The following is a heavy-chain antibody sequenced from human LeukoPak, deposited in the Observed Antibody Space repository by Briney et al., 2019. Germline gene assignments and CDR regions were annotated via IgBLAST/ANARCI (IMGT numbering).Heavy chain of an antibody. D-gene: IGHD2-15*01. V-gene: IGHV4-59*01. J-gene: IGHJ5*02. CDR2: IYYSGST. CDR3: ARDGTYCSGGSCYSPGWFDP. Sequence: SETLSLTCTVSGGSISSYYWSWIRQPPGKGLEGIGYIYYSGSTNYNPSLKSRVTISVDTSKNQFSLKLSSVTAADTAVYYCARDGTYCSGGSCYSPGWFDPWGQGTLVTVSS. CDR1: GGSISSYY.